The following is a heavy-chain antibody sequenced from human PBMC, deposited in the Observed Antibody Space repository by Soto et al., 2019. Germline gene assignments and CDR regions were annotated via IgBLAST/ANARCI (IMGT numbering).Heavy chain of an antibody. D-gene: IGHD2-15*01. Sequence: SETLSLTCTVSGGSISSYYWSWIRQPPGKGLEWIGYIYYSGSTNYNPSLKSRVTISVDTSKNQFSLKLSSVTAADTAVYYCARRLGYCSGGSCPDDYYYYYGMDVWGQGTTVTVSS. CDR3: ARRLGYCSGGSCPDDYYYYYGMDV. V-gene: IGHV4-59*08. J-gene: IGHJ6*02. CDR1: GGSISSYY. CDR2: IYYSGST.